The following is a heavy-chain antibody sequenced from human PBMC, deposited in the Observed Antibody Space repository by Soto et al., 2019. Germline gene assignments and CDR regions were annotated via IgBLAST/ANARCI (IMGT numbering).Heavy chain of an antibody. Sequence: SETLSLTCTVSGDSISGTSFYWGWIRQSSGKGLEWIASIYSSGSTSYNLSLKSRLSLSVDTSKNQFSLRLQSVTAADTAVYYCVRHRSSREIPFDNWGQGTLGTSPQ. CDR2: IYSSGST. CDR1: GDSISGTSFY. CDR3: VRHRSSREIPFDN. J-gene: IGHJ4*02. D-gene: IGHD2-21*01. V-gene: IGHV4-39*01.